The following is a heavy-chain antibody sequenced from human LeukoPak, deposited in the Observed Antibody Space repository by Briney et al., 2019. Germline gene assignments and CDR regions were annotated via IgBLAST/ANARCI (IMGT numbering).Heavy chain of an antibody. D-gene: IGHD1-14*01. Sequence: GGSLRLSCAASGFTFSTYWMYWVRQAPGKGLEWVAIIKQDGSVQYYVDSVRGRFTISRDNAKNSLNLQMNSLRAEDTAVYYCARDHEAVSEGTWYDVLDIWGQGTMVTVSS. CDR1: GFTFSTYW. CDR3: ARDHEAVSEGTWYDVLDI. J-gene: IGHJ3*02. V-gene: IGHV3-7*01. CDR2: IKQDGSVQ.